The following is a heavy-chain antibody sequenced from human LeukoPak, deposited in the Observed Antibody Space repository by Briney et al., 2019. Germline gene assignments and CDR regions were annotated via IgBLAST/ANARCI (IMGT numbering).Heavy chain of an antibody. D-gene: IGHD3-22*01. CDR1: GYTYTSYY. CDR2: INPSGGST. Sequence: ASVKVSCKASGYTYTSYYMHWVRQAPGQGLEWMGIINPSGGSTSYAQKFQGRVTMTRDTSTSTVYMELSSLRSEDTAVYYCARDSYYDSSGYKYFQHWGQGTLVTVSS. J-gene: IGHJ1*01. CDR3: ARDSYYDSSGYKYFQH. V-gene: IGHV1-46*01.